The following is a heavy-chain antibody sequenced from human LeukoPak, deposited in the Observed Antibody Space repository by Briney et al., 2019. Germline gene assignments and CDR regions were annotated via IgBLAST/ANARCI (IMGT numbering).Heavy chain of an antibody. Sequence: PGRSLRLSCAGSGFIFNNYAMHWVRQPPGKGLEWVSGISPTGSTTSYADSVKGRFTVSRDNAKNTLYLQVNNLRAEDAAVYYCARGPNSNWSGLDFWGQGTLLTVSS. CDR1: GFIFNNYA. V-gene: IGHV3-9*01. D-gene: IGHD6-6*01. CDR2: ISPTGSTT. J-gene: IGHJ4*02. CDR3: ARGPNSNWSGLDF.